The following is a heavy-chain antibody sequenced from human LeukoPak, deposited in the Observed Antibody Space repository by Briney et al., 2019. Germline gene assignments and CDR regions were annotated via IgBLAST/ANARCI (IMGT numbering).Heavy chain of an antibody. J-gene: IGHJ5*02. Sequence: SETLSLTCAVYGGSFSGYYWSWIRQPPGKGLEWIGEINHSGSTNYNPSLKSRVTISVDTSKNQFSLKLSSVTAADTAVYYCARGPTGITIFGVVHRVGTNWFGPWGQGTLVTVSS. CDR3: ARGPTGITIFGVVHRVGTNWFGP. CDR1: GGSFSGYY. CDR2: INHSGST. D-gene: IGHD3-3*01. V-gene: IGHV4-34*01.